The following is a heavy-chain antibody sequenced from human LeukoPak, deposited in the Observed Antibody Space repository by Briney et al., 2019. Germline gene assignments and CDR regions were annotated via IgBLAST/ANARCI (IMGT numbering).Heavy chain of an antibody. D-gene: IGHD6-19*01. J-gene: IGHJ4*02. V-gene: IGHV3-7*01. CDR3: ATEASSGLED. Sequence: GGSLRLSXAASGFTFSSYWMSWVRQAPGKGLEWVANIKQDGSEKYYLDSVKGRFTISRDNAENSLYLQMNSLRAEVTAVYYCATEASSGLEDWGQGILVTVSS. CDR2: IKQDGSEK. CDR1: GFTFSSYW.